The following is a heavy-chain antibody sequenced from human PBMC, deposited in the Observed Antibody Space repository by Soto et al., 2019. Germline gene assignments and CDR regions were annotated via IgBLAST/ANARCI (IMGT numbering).Heavy chain of an antibody. Sequence: GGSLRLSCAASGFTFSSYAMSWVRQAPGKGLEWVSPISESGTPIYYADSVKGRFTISRDNSGNTLFLEMYSLRAEDTAVYYCARYIPGVRYYGMDVWGQGTTVTVSS. CDR3: ARYIPGVRYYGMDV. CDR1: GFTFSSYA. J-gene: IGHJ6*02. V-gene: IGHV3-23*01. D-gene: IGHD2-2*01. CDR2: ISESGTPI.